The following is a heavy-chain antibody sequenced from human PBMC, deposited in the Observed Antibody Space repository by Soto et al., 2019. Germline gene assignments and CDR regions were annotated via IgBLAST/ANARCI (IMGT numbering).Heavy chain of an antibody. CDR3: ARSKSDSSSWPTYFDY. V-gene: IGHV3-33*01. CDR2: IWYDGSNK. Sequence: SLRLSCAASGFTFSSYGMHWVRQAPGKGLEWVAVIWYDGSNKYYADSVKGRFTISRDNSKNTLYLQMNSLRAEDTAVYYCARSKSDSSSWPTYFDYWGQGTLVTVSS. CDR1: GFTFSSYG. D-gene: IGHD6-13*01. J-gene: IGHJ4*02.